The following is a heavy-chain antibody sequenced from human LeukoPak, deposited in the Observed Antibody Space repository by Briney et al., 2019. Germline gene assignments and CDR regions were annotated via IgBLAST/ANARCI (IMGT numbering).Heavy chain of an antibody. V-gene: IGHV3-33*01. CDR2: ISHDGNTK. CDR1: GFTFSTYV. CDR3: ARDRDWMLYNY. J-gene: IGHJ4*02. Sequence: GTSLRLSCAGSGFTFSTYVMHWVRQVPGKGLEWVARISHDGNTKFYADSVKGRFTISRDNSKNTLSLEMYSLRAEDTAMYYCARDRDWMLYNYWGQGTLVTVSS. D-gene: IGHD3-9*01.